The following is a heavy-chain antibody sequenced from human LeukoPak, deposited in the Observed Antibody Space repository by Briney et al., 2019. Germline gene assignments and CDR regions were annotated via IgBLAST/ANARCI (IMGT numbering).Heavy chain of an antibody. CDR2: INRDGTTT. V-gene: IGHV3-74*03. J-gene: IGHJ6*03. CDR1: ESTFTKFW. Sequence: GGSLRLSCAASESTFTKFWVHWVRQAPGKGLVWVSFINRDGTTTTYADSVKGRFTVSRDNAKNTLYLEMNSLTTEDTALYYCAKDNALYVGVDHYMDVWGKGTTVTVYS. D-gene: IGHD2-8*01. CDR3: AKDNALYVGVDHYMDV.